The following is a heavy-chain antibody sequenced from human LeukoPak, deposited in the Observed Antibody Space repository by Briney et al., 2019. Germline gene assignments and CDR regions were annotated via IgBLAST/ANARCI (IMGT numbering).Heavy chain of an antibody. V-gene: IGHV3-7*01. CDR1: GFTVSSNY. Sequence: GGSLRLSCAASGFTVSSNYMSWVRQAPGKGLEWVANIKQDGSEKYYVDSVKGRFTISRDNAKNSLYLQMNSLRAEDTAVYYCARDPGYSYGYNYWGQGTLVTVSS. D-gene: IGHD5-18*01. J-gene: IGHJ4*02. CDR3: ARDPGYSYGYNY. CDR2: IKQDGSEK.